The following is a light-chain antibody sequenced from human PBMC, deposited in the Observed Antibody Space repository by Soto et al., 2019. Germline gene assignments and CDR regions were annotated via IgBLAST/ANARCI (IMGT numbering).Light chain of an antibody. CDR2: KVS. Sequence: DVGVTQSPLSLPVTHGQTSSIACRSSQSLVHRDGNTYLSWFRQRPGQSPRRLIYKVSNREAGVPDRFSGSGSGTDFTLKISRVEAEDVGLYYCMQGSHWPPITFGQGTRLEIK. CDR1: QSLVHRDGNTY. V-gene: IGKV2-30*02. CDR3: MQGSHWPPIT. J-gene: IGKJ5*01.